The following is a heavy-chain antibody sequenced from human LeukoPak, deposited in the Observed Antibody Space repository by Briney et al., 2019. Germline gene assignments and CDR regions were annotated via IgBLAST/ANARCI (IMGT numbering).Heavy chain of an antibody. Sequence: GGSLRLSCAASGFTFSSYAMSWVRQAPGKGLEWVAVLSYDGDNKYYADSVKGRFTISRDNSKNTVFLQLASLRDEDTAMYYCARDFLFCSGGSCAVGAVDYWGQGTLVTVSS. CDR1: GFTFSSYA. V-gene: IGHV3-30*03. J-gene: IGHJ4*02. CDR2: LSYDGDNK. CDR3: ARDFLFCSGGSCAVGAVDY. D-gene: IGHD2-15*01.